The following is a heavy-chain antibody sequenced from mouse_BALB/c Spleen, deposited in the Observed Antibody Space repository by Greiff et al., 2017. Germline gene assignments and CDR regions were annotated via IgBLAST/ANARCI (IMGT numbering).Heavy chain of an antibody. CDR2: ISDGGSYT. V-gene: IGHV5-4*02. Sequence: EVQLVESGGGLVKPGGSLKLSCAASGFTFSDYYMYWVRQTPEKRLEWVATISDGGSYTYYPDSVKGRFTISRDNAKNNLYLQMSSLKSEDTAMYYCARDDGSYAMDYWGQGTSVTVSS. CDR3: ARDDGSYAMDY. D-gene: IGHD2-3*01. CDR1: GFTFSDYY. J-gene: IGHJ4*01.